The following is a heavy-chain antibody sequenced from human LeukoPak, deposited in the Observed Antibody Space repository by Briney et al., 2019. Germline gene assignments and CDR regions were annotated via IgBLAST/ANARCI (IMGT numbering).Heavy chain of an antibody. J-gene: IGHJ3*02. CDR2: ITSSGSYI. D-gene: IGHD4-23*01. V-gene: IGHV3-21*01. CDR3: ARDNPTTVVTPDAFDI. Sequence: GGSLRLSCAASGFTFSSYGMNWVRQAPGKGLEWVSSITSSGSYIYYADSVKGRFTISRDNAKNSLYLQMNSLRAEDTAVYYCARDNPTTVVTPDAFDIWGQGTMVTVSS. CDR1: GFTFSSYG.